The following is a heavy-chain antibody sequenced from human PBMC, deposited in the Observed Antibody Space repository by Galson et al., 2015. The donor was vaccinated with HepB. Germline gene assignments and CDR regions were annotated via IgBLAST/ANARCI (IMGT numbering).Heavy chain of an antibody. CDR3: ARAINSGWYGASYYYYGMDD. Sequence: SLRLSCAASGITFSSYTMYWVRTGPATGLVWVALISYDGSNKYFADSVKGRFTIFRDNSKNTLYLQINSLRAEDTAVYYCARAINSGWYGASYYYYGMDDWGQGTTVTVSS. D-gene: IGHD6-19*01. CDR2: ISYDGSNK. V-gene: IGHV3-30*04. CDR1: GITFSSYT. J-gene: IGHJ6*02.